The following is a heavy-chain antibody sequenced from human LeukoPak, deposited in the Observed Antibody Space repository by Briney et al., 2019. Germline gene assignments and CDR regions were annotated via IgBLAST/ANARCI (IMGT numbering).Heavy chain of an antibody. V-gene: IGHV3-23*01. CDR3: AREHWDFDY. CDR2: ISGSGEST. CDR1: GFTFSSYA. Sequence: GGSLRLSCAASGFTFSSYAMPGFGQAPGKGLEWVSEISGSGESTYYGDSLKGRFTISRDNSKNTLYLQMNSLRAGDTAIYYCAREHWDFDYWGQGTLVTVSS. D-gene: IGHD7-27*01. J-gene: IGHJ4*02.